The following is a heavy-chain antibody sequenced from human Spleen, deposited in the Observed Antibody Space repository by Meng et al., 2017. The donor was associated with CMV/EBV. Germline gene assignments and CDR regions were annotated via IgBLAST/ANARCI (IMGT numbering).Heavy chain of an antibody. V-gene: IGHV6-1*01. CDR3: ARDAVPGRLDS. CDR1: GDRVSSSSAA. CDR2: TYYRSKWYN. Sequence: ITGDRVSSSSAAWNWIRQSQSRGLEWLGRTYYRSKWYNDYAVSVKSRISINPDTSKNQFSLQLNSVTPEDTAVYYCARDAVPGRLDSWGQGTLVTVSS. J-gene: IGHJ4*02. D-gene: IGHD2-2*01.